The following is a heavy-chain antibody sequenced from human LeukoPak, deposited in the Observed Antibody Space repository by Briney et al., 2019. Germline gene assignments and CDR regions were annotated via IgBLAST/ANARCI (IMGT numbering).Heavy chain of an antibody. CDR2: INHSGST. V-gene: IGHV4-34*01. Sequence: SETLSLTCAVYGGSFSGYYWSWIRQPPGKGLEWIGEINHSGSTNYNPSLKSRVTISVDTSKNQFSLKLSSVTAADTAVYYCARRRGRGAARRGIDYWGQGTLVTVSS. CDR1: GGSFSGYY. D-gene: IGHD6-6*01. CDR3: ARRRGRGAARRGIDY. J-gene: IGHJ4*02.